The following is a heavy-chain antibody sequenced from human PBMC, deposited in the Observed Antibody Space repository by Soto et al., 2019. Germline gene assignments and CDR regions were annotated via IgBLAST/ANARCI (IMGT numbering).Heavy chain of an antibody. J-gene: IGHJ4*02. CDR2: IHYTGSS. D-gene: IGHD6-6*01. Sequence: QVQLQESGPGLVKPSETLSLTCTVSGGSIGTYYWSWIRQPPGKGLEWIGYIHYTGSSNYNPSLRSRVIMTVDTSKNQFYLKLNSVTAADTAVYYCARREYSNAWHFDYWGQGTLVTVSS. V-gene: IGHV4-59*08. CDR3: ARREYSNAWHFDY. CDR1: GGSIGTYY.